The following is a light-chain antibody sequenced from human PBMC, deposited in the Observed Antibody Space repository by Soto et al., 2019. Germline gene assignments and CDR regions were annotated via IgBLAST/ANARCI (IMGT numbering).Light chain of an antibody. CDR2: EVS. Sequence: QSVLTQPPSASGSPGQSVTISCTGTSSDVGAYSYVSWYQQPPGKAPKLMIYEVSKRPSGVPDRFSGSKSGNTASLTVSGLQAEDEADYYCSSYAGSNNFVVFGGGTKLTVL. CDR3: SSYAGSNNFVV. V-gene: IGLV2-8*01. J-gene: IGLJ2*01. CDR1: SSDVGAYSY.